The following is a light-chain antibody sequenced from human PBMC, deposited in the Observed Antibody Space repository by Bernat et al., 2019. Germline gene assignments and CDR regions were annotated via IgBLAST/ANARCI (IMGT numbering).Light chain of an antibody. Sequence: QSALTQPPSASGSPGQSVTISCTGTSSDVGGYNYVSWYQQHPGKAPKLMIYEVSKRPSGVPDRFSGSKSGNTASLTVSGLQAEDEADYYCSSDAGSKNLFGGGTTLTVL. V-gene: IGLV2-8*01. CDR1: SSDVGGYNY. CDR3: SSDAGSKNL. CDR2: EVS. J-gene: IGLJ2*01.